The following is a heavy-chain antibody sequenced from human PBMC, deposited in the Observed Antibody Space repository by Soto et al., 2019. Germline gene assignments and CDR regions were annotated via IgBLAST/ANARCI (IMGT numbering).Heavy chain of an antibody. Sequence: QVQLVQSGASVRKPGSSVQVSCKASGGTFYTYTFSWVRQAPGQGLEWMGSITPIYPTTNYAEKFQDRLSVTADGSTNTAYMELHSLTSDDTAVYYCARIPRYSFPTSDDLDSWGQGTLFYFSS. D-gene: IGHD5-18*01. V-gene: IGHV1-69*15. CDR1: GGTFYTYT. CDR3: ARIPRYSFPTSDDLDS. J-gene: IGHJ4*02. CDR2: ITPIYPTT.